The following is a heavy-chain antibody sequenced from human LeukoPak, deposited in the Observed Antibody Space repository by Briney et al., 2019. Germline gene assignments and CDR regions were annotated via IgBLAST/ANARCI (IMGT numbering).Heavy chain of an antibody. CDR2: ISSSGST. CDR1: GDSISSGDYY. J-gene: IGHJ5*02. V-gene: IGHV4-61*02. CDR3: ARDEIAAAGIWFDP. Sequence: SETLSLTCTVSGDSISSGDYYWSWIRQPAGKGLECIGRISSSGSTNYNPSLKSRVTISVDTSKNQFSLKLSSVTAADTAVYYCARDEIAAAGIWFDPWGQGTLVTVSS. D-gene: IGHD6-13*01.